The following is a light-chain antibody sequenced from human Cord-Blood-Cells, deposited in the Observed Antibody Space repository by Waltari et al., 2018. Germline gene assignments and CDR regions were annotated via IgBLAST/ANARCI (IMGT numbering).Light chain of an antibody. CDR2: DAS. J-gene: IGKJ2*01. Sequence: DIVLTQSPATLSLSPGERATLSCRASQRVSSYLAWYQQKPGQAPRLLIYDASNRATGIPARFSGSGSGTDFTLTISSLEPEDFAVYYCQQRSNGPPGYTFGQGTKLEIK. V-gene: IGKV3-11*01. CDR1: QRVSSY. CDR3: QQRSNGPPGYT.